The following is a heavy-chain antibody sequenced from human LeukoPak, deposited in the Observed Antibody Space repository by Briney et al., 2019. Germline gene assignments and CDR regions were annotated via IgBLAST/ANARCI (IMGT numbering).Heavy chain of an antibody. CDR2: IYYSGST. V-gene: IGHV4-39*07. CDR1: GGSISSGAYY. CDR3: AVTYYDILTGLPLFDP. Sequence: SETLSLTCTVSGGSISSGAYYWGWIRQPPGKGLEWIGAIYYSGSTYYNPSLKSRVTISVDKSKNQFSLKLSSVTAADTAVYYCAVTYYDILTGLPLFDPWGQGTLVTVSS. D-gene: IGHD3-9*01. J-gene: IGHJ5*02.